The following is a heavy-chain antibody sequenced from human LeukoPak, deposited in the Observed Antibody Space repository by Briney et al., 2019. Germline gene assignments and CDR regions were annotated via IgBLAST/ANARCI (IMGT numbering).Heavy chain of an antibody. V-gene: IGHV1-8*01. D-gene: IGHD4-23*01. Sequence: ASVKVSCKASGYTFTSYDINWVRQATGQGLEWMGWMSPKSGNTGYAQKFQGRVTMTRSTSISIAYMELSSLRSEDTAVYYCAREGGNPDAFDIWGQGTMVTVSS. CDR3: AREGGNPDAFDI. CDR1: GYTFTSYD. CDR2: MSPKSGNT. J-gene: IGHJ3*02.